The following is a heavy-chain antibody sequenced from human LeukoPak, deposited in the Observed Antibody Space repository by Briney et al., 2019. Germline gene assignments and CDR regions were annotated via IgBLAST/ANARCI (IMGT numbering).Heavy chain of an antibody. CDR2: IFYSGRT. D-gene: IGHD5-12*01. CDR3: ANYALGRSGYVFDY. CDR1: SGSISSYY. V-gene: IGHV4-59*04. Sequence: KPSETLSLTCTVSSGSISSYYWSWIRQPPGKGLEWVGHIFYSGRTSYNSSLKSRVTISLHTSKNQFSLKLSSVTAADTAVYYCANYALGRSGYVFDYWGQGALVTVSS. J-gene: IGHJ4*02.